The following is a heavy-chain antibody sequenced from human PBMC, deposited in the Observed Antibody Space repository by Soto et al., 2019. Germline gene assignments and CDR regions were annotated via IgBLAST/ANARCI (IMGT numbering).Heavy chain of an antibody. CDR3: ARVPVEMATIGYYYSYGVDV. CDR2: IYYRSKWFH. CDR1: GDSVSSNGAC. D-gene: IGHD5-12*01. J-gene: IGHJ6*02. V-gene: IGHV6-1*01. Sequence: PSQTLSLPCVLSGDSVSSNGACWNWIRQSPSRGLQWLGRIYYRSKWFHDYAASVESRMAINPDTSKNQFSLKLSSVTAADTALYYCARVPVEMATIGYYYSYGVDVWGQGTTVTVSS.